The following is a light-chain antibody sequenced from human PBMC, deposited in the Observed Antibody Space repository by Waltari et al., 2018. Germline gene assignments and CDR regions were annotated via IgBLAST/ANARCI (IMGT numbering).Light chain of an antibody. CDR2: TDT. CDR3: YSATDNNLL. J-gene: IGLJ2*01. Sequence: SYELTQPSSVSVSPGQTARITCSGDILAKKYARWVQQKPGPAPAMVVYTDTERPSGIPERFSGSRSGTTVTVTISGAQVEDEADYYCYSATDNNLLFGGGTKLTVL. CDR1: ILAKKY. V-gene: IGLV3-27*01.